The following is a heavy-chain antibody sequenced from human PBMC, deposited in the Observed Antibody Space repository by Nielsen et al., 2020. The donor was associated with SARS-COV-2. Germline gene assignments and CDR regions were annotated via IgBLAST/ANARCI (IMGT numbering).Heavy chain of an antibody. D-gene: IGHD2-15*01. V-gene: IGHV4-34*01. CDR1: GCSFSGYY. CDR2: INHLVIT. CDR3: ARVAYCHSGSCHPRYFDY. J-gene: IGHJ4*02. Sequence: SDTLSLTFAVYGCSFSGYYWTWIRQPPGKVLDLFGYINHLVITGYNTSLNSRVTISVDTSKNQFSLNLSSVTAADTAMYYCARVAYCHSGSCHPRYFDYWGQGTLVTVSP.